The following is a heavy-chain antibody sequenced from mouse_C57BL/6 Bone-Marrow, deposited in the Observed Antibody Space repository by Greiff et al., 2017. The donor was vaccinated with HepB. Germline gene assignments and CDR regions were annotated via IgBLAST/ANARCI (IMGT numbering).Heavy chain of an antibody. CDR3: TLGNYGSSLYYFDY. CDR2: IDPENGDT. J-gene: IGHJ2*01. D-gene: IGHD1-1*01. Sequence: EVKLQESGAELVRPGASVKLSCTASGFNIKDDYMHWVKQRPEQGLEWIGWIDPENGDTEYASKFQGKATITADTSSNTAYLQLSSLTSEDTAVYYCTLGNYGSSLYYFDYWGQGTTLTVSS. V-gene: IGHV14-4*01. CDR1: GFNIKDDY.